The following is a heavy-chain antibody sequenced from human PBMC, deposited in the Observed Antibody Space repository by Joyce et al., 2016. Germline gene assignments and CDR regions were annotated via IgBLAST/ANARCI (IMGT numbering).Heavy chain of an antibody. CDR2: IKSKANGETT. J-gene: IGHJ4*02. V-gene: IGHV3-15*01. Sequence: EVQLVESGGGLVEPGGSLRLSCAASGCPFSNAWMTWIRHDPGKGLEWVGFIKSKANGETTGYGAPVKGRFTISRDDSKSIVYLQMNSLKSDDTAVYFCGGWRIWGQGTLVTVSS. CDR3: GGWRI. CDR1: GCPFSNAW. D-gene: IGHD3-16*01.